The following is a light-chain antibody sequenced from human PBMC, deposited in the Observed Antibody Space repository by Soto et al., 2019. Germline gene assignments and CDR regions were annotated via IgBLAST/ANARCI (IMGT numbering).Light chain of an antibody. V-gene: IGKV1-5*03. CDR1: QSISTW. CDR2: KAS. Sequence: DIQMTQSPSSLSASVGDRATITCRASQSISTWLAWYQHKPGKXPKLLIYKASNLESGVPSRFSGSGSGTQFTLTISSLQPDDFATYYCQQYNGTFGQGTRLEIK. J-gene: IGKJ5*01. CDR3: QQYNGT.